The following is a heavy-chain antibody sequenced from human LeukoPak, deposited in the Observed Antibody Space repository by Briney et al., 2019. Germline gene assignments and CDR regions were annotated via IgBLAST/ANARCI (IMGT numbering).Heavy chain of an antibody. Sequence: GGSLRLSCAASGFTFSNAWMSWVRQAPGKGLEWVGRIKSKTDGGTTDYAAPVKGRFTISRDDSKNTLYLRMNSLKTEDTAVYYCTSPYYYDILTGYYPFDYWGQGTLVTVSS. V-gene: IGHV3-15*01. D-gene: IGHD3-9*01. CDR1: GFTFSNAW. J-gene: IGHJ4*02. CDR2: IKSKTDGGTT. CDR3: TSPYYYDILTGYYPFDY.